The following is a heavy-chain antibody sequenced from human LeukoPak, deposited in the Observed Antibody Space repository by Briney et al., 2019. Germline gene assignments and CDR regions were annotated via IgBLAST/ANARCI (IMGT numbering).Heavy chain of an antibody. D-gene: IGHD2-8*01. V-gene: IGHV3-23*01. Sequence: GGSLRLSCAASGFTFSSYAMSWVRQAPGKGLEWVSAISGSGGSTYYADSVKGRFTISRDNSKNTLYLQMNSLRAEDTAVYYCAKSPLKWPRYYMDVWGKGTTVTVSS. CDR2: ISGSGGST. CDR3: AKSPLKWPRYYMDV. J-gene: IGHJ6*03. CDR1: GFTFSSYA.